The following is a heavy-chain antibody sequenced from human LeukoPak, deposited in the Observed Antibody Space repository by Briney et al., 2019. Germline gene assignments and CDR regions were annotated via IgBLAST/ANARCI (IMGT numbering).Heavy chain of an antibody. CDR2: IYYSGST. Sequence: SETLSLTCTVSGGSISSYYWSWIRQPPGKGLEWIGYIYYSGSTNYNPSLKSRVTISVDTSKNQFSLKLSSVTAADTAVYYCARGSTYSNYFDYWGQRTLVTVSS. CDR1: GGSISSYY. V-gene: IGHV4-59*01. CDR3: ARGSTYSNYFDY. J-gene: IGHJ4*02. D-gene: IGHD4-4*01.